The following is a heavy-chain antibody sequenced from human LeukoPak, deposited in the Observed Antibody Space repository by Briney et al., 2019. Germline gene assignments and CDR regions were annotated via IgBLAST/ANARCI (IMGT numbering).Heavy chain of an antibody. V-gene: IGHV3-23*01. Sequence: GGSLRLSCAAPGFTFSSYAMSWVRQAPGKGLEWVSAISGSGGSTYYADSVKGRFTISRDNSKNTLYLQMNSLRAEDTAVYYCARASTDTADPFDYWGQGTLVTVSS. D-gene: IGHD5-18*01. CDR2: ISGSGGST. J-gene: IGHJ4*02. CDR1: GFTFSSYA. CDR3: ARASTDTADPFDY.